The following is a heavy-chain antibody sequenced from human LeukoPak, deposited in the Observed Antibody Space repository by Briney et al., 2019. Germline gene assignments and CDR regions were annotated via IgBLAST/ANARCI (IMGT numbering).Heavy chain of an antibody. D-gene: IGHD2-15*01. V-gene: IGHV3-48*03. J-gene: IGHJ4*02. Sequence: GGSLRLSCAASGFTFSSYEMNWVRQAPGKGLEWVSYISSSGSTIYYADSVKGRSTISRDNAKNSLYLQMNSLRAEDTAVYYCAAHYCSGGSCYLNWGQGTLVTVSS. CDR2: ISSSGSTI. CDR3: AAHYCSGGSCYLN. CDR1: GFTFSSYE.